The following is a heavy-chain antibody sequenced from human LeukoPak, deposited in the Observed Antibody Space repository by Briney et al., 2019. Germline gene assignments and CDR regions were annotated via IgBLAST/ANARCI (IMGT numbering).Heavy chain of an antibody. CDR2: ISAYNGNT. J-gene: IGHJ4*02. CDR3: AEGARGSLPY. Sequence: ASVKVSCKASGYDFIAFGISWVRQAPGQGLEWMGWISAYNGNTDYAPKFQDRVSMTTDTSTSTAFLEVRSLTSDDTATYYCAEGARGSLPYWGQGSLVTVSS. CDR1: GYDFIAFG. D-gene: IGHD3-16*01. V-gene: IGHV1-18*01.